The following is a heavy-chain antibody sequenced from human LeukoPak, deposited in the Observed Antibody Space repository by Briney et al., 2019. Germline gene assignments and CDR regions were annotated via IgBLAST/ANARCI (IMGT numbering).Heavy chain of an antibody. CDR3: ARLRRYCSNTSCPKTLDV. CDR1: GGSISSYY. J-gene: IGHJ6*04. V-gene: IGHV4-59*12. CDR2: IYYSGST. Sequence: PSETLSLTCTVSGGSISSYYWSWIRQPPGKGLEWIGYIYYSGSTNYNPSLKSRVTISVDTSKNQFSLKLSSVTAADTAVYYCARLRRYCSNTSCPKTLDVWGKGTTVTDSS. D-gene: IGHD2-2*01.